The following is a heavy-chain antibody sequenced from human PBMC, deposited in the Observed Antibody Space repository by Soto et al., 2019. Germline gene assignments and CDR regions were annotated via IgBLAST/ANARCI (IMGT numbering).Heavy chain of an antibody. CDR3: ASDSYGVDLGH. J-gene: IGHJ4*02. V-gene: IGHV3-11*01. Sequence: QVQLVESGGGFVKPGGSLRLSCAASGFTFSDYYMSWIRQAPGKGLEWVSYISRSGSVIYYADSVKGRFTISRDDAKKSLYLQMNSLRAEDTAVYYCASDSYGVDLGHWGQGTLVTVSS. CDR2: ISRSGSVI. D-gene: IGHD4-17*01. CDR1: GFTFSDYY.